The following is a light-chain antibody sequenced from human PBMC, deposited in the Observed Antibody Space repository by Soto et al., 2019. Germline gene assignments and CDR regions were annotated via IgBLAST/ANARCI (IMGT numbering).Light chain of an antibody. J-gene: IGLJ3*02. Sequence: QSVLTQPSSVSGSPGQSITISCTGSSSDIGGYNYVSWYQQHPGKAPQLLIYEVSNRPSGVSDRFSGSKSGNTASLTISGLQAEDEADYHCSSYMRSSTLVLGGGTKLTV. V-gene: IGLV2-14*01. CDR1: SSDIGGYNY. CDR3: SSYMRSSTLV. CDR2: EVS.